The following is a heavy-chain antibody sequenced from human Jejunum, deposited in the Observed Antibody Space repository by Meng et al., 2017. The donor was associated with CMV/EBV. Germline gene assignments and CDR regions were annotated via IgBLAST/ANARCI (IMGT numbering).Heavy chain of an antibody. CDR1: GFTFSDYY. Sequence: LSCAASGFTFSDYYMSGDSQAPGKRLEWVSSIRGTGNNIYYADSVKGRFTISRDNAKNSLQLQMNSLRAEDTAMYDCVRQDGTYGHWGQGTLVTVSS. J-gene: IGHJ4*02. D-gene: IGHD4-17*01. CDR2: IRGTGNNI. CDR3: VRQDGTYGH. V-gene: IGHV3-11*01.